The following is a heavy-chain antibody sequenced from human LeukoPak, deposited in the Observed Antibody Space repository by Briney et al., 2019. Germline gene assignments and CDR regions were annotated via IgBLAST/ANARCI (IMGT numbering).Heavy chain of an antibody. D-gene: IGHD3-10*01. CDR1: GGSISTYY. J-gene: IGHJ3*02. CDR2: IYYSGST. Sequence: SETLSLTCTVSGGSISTYYWSWIRQPPGEGLEWIGYIYYSGSTNYNPSLKSRVTISVDTSKNQFSLKLSSVTAADTAVYYCAGFGTWALPLHAFDIWGQGTMVTVSS. CDR3: AGFGTWALPLHAFDI. V-gene: IGHV4-59*01.